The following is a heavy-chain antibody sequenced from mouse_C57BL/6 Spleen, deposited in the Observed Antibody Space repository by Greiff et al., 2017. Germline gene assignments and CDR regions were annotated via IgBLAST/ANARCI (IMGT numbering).Heavy chain of an antibody. V-gene: IGHV1-15*01. J-gene: IGHJ2*01. CDR2: IDPETGGT. CDR3: TRDYYGSSFFDY. Sequence: VQLQQSEAELVRPGASVTLSCKASGYTFTDYEMHWVKQTPVHGLEWIGAIDPETGGTAYNQKFKGKAILTADKSSSTAYMELRSLTSEDSAVYYCTRDYYGSSFFDYWGQGTTLTVSS. D-gene: IGHD1-1*01. CDR1: GYTFTDYE.